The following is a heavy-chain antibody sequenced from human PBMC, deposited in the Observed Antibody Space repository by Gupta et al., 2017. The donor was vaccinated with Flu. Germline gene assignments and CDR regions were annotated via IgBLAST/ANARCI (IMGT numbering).Heavy chain of an antibody. CDR1: GGSFKTHT. D-gene: IGHD3-10*02. J-gene: IGHJ5*02. Sequence: QVQLVQSGAEMKKPGSSVKLSCETSGGSFKTHTVGWVRQAPGQGIEWMGRGTPIRGIIQIAKNVQGRGAITADKSTNTAFMEMSGLTAKDTAGYYCAILDVAENVVAPWGQGTPGTVSS. CDR2: GTPIRGII. V-gene: IGHV1-69*02. CDR3: AILDVAENVVAP.